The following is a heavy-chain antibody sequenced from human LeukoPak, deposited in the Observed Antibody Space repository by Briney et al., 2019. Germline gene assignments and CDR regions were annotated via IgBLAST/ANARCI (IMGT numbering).Heavy chain of an antibody. CDR1: EFTFTSYV. CDR3: AKAEGYDILTGLDY. J-gene: IGHJ4*02. D-gene: IGHD3-9*01. V-gene: IGHV3-23*01. Sequence: GGSLRLSCAASEFTFTSYVLSWVRQAPGKGLEWVSVISGSGGSTYYADSVKGRFTISRDNSKNTLYLQMNSLRTEDTAVYYCAKAEGYDILTGLDYWGQGTLVTVSS. CDR2: ISGSGGST.